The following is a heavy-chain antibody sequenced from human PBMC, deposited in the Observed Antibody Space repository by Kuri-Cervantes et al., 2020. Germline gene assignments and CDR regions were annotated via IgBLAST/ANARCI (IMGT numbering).Heavy chain of an antibody. CDR1: GGSISSGDYY. V-gene: IGHV4-30-4*01. Sequence: SETLSLTCTVSGGSISSGDYYWSWIRQPPGKGLEWIGYIYYSGSTNYNPSLKSRVTILVDKSKNQFSLKLSSVTAADTAVYYCARAPGIAAAGTEGDYYYYGMDVWGQGTTVTVSS. J-gene: IGHJ6*02. D-gene: IGHD6-13*01. CDR2: IYYSGST. CDR3: ARAPGIAAAGTEGDYYYYGMDV.